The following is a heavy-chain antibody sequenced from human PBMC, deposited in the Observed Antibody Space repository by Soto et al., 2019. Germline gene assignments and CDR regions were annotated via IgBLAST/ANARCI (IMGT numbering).Heavy chain of an antibody. Sequence: GGSLRLSCAASGFTFSYYNMNWVRQAPGKGLEWVSGISSSDAYIYYADSVKGRFTISRDNSKNTLYLQMNSLRAEDTAVYYCAKGDFGALRWSAFWGRGTLVTVSS. CDR2: ISSSDAYI. J-gene: IGHJ4*02. CDR3: AKGDFGALRWSAF. D-gene: IGHD3-10*01. CDR1: GFTFSYYN. V-gene: IGHV3-23*01.